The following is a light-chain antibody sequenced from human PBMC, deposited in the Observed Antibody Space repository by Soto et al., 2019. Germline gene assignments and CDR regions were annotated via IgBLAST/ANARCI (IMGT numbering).Light chain of an antibody. V-gene: IGKV2-24*01. CDR1: QSLVHSDGNTY. CDR3: AQFAHFPRS. J-gene: IGKJ1*01. Sequence: DVVLTQTPLSSPATLGQPASISCRSSQSLVHSDGNTYLSWLQQRPGQPPRLLIYQVSNRFSGVPDRFSGSGAGPDNTLKISRVEAEDVGVYHCAQFAHFPRSVGQGTKVEIK. CDR2: QVS.